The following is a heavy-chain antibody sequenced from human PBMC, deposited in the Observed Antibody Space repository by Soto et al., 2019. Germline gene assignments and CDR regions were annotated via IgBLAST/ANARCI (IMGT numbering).Heavy chain of an antibody. CDR2: IDPKVGYT. D-gene: IGHD3-22*01. J-gene: IGHJ4*01. CDR3: ARDYDKRGYDYFEH. V-gene: IGHV1-2*02. CDR1: EYSFTGHY. Sequence: VNVSFKASEYSFTGHYLHWVRLAPGQGLEWMGWIDPKVGYTKYAQKFQDRVTMTRDTSISTAYRDLSRLTSDDTAVYYCARDYDKRGYDYFEHWGQGTMVTVSA.